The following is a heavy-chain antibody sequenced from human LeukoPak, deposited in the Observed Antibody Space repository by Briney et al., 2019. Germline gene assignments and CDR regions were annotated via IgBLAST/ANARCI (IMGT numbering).Heavy chain of an antibody. Sequence: ASVKVSCKASGYTFTIYGISWVRQAPGQGLEWMGWISAYNGNTNYAQKLQGRVTMTTDTSTSTAYMELRSLRSDDTAVYYCARPFTIFGVVTLDYWGQGTLVTVSS. CDR1: GYTFTIYG. D-gene: IGHD3-3*01. CDR3: ARPFTIFGVVTLDY. CDR2: ISAYNGNT. J-gene: IGHJ4*02. V-gene: IGHV1-18*01.